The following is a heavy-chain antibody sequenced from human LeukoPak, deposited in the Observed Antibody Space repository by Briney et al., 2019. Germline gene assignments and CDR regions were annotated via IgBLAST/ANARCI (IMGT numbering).Heavy chain of an antibody. CDR1: GGSISSYY. CDR3: ARDSVAVEYIDAFDI. V-gene: IGHV4-59*01. D-gene: IGHD6-19*01. CDR2: IYYSGST. J-gene: IGHJ3*02. Sequence: KPSETLSLTCTVSGGSISSYYWSWIRQPPGKGLEWIGYIYYSGSTNYNPSLKSRVTISVDTSKNQFSLKLSSVTAAGTAVYYCARDSVAVEYIDAFDIWGQGTMVTVSS.